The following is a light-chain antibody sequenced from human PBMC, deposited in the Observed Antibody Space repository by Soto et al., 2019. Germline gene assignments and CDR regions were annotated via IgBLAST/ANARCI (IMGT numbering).Light chain of an antibody. J-gene: IGKJ2*01. CDR2: DVS. V-gene: IGKV3-15*01. Sequence: EIVMTQSPATLSVSPVERATLSCRASQSVRRNVAWYQQKPGQAPRLLIYDVSTRATGIPARFSGSESGTEFTLTISSLPYEDFAVYYCQQYNDWPPYTFGQGTKLEIK. CDR1: QSVRRN. CDR3: QQYNDWPPYT.